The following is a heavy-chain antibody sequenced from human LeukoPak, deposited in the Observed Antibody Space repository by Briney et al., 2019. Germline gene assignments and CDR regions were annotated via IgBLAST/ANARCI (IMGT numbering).Heavy chain of an antibody. CDR3: ARGPRYYFEY. Sequence: GGSLRLSCAASGFSLSSYSMNWVRRAPGKGLEWVSYISGSGSTIYYADSVRGRFTISRDNAKNSLYLQMNSLRAEDTAVYYCARGPRYYFEYWGQGTLVTVSS. V-gene: IGHV3-48*04. CDR2: ISGSGSTI. CDR1: GFSLSSYS. J-gene: IGHJ4*02.